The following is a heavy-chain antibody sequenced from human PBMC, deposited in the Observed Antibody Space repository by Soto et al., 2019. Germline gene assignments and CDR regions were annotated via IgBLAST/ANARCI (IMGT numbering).Heavy chain of an antibody. CDR2: IKSRSDGGTT. CDR3: TTNFYSDHGMDV. J-gene: IGHJ6*02. D-gene: IGHD4-17*01. CDR1: GITFSKAW. Sequence: GGSLRLSCAASGITFSKAWMNWVRQSPGKGLEWVGRIKSRSDGGTTDYAAPVKGRFTISRDDSKDTLWLQMNSLKTEDTAVYYCTTNFYSDHGMDVWGQGTTVTVSS. V-gene: IGHV3-15*01.